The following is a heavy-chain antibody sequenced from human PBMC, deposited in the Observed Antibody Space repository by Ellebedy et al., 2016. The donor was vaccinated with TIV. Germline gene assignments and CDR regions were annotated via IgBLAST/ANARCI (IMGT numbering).Heavy chain of an antibody. V-gene: IGHV3-23*01. D-gene: IGHD4-17*01. Sequence: PGGSLRLSCAASGFTFSSYAMSWVRQAPGTGLEWVSTITGGGDNTYYADSVKVRFTISRDNSKNTLYLQMNSLRAADTAVYYCAKNLYGDYVVDYWGQGTLVTVSS. CDR3: AKNLYGDYVVDY. J-gene: IGHJ4*02. CDR1: GFTFSSYA. CDR2: ITGGGDNT.